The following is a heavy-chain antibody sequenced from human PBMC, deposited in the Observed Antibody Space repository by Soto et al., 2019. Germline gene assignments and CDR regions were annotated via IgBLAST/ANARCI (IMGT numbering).Heavy chain of an antibody. V-gene: IGHV3-48*02. Sequence: PGGALRLSCAAPGFTFSDYSMKWVRQAPGKGLEWVSYISSSSSTIYYAESVRGRFTISRDNAKKSLSLQMNSLRDEDTAVYYCANLVIAATSGGYWGQGTLVTVSS. J-gene: IGHJ4*02. CDR3: ANLVIAATSGGY. CDR2: ISSSSSTI. CDR1: GFTFSDYS. D-gene: IGHD2-15*01.